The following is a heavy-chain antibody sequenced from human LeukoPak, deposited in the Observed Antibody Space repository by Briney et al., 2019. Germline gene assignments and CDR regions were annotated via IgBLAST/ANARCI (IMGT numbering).Heavy chain of an antibody. CDR1: GGSIRSTNW. J-gene: IGHJ4*02. D-gene: IGHD2-15*01. Sequence: SETLSLTCGVSGGSIRSTNWWSWVRQPPGKGLEWIGYIYYSGSTDYNPSLKSRVTISVDRSKNQFSLKLSSVTAADTAVYYCARDVGGGPFFDYWGQGTLVTVSS. CDR2: IYYSGST. V-gene: IGHV4-4*02. CDR3: ARDVGGGPFFDY.